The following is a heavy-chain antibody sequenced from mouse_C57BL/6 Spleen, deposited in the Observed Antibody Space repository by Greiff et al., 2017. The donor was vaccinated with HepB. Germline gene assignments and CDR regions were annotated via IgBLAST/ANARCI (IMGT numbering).Heavy chain of an antibody. Sequence: VQGVESGPGLVAPSQSLSITCTVSGFSLTSYGVHWVRQPPGKGLEWLVVIWSDGSTTYNSALKSRLSISKDNSKSQVFLKMNSLQTDDTAMYYCARHKNYGSSYYAMDYWGQGTSVTVSS. CDR2: IWSDGST. J-gene: IGHJ4*01. CDR3: ARHKNYGSSYYAMDY. D-gene: IGHD1-1*01. CDR1: GFSLTSYG. V-gene: IGHV2-6-1*01.